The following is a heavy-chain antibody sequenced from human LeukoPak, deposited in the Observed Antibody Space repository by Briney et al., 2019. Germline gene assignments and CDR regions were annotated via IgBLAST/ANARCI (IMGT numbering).Heavy chain of an antibody. Sequence: GGSLRLSCAASGFTFSRYWMSWVHQAPGKGPEWVANIKEDGSERYQVDSVKGRFAISRDNAKDSLYLQMNSLRAEDTAIYYCARSAYWTFDYLGQGALVTVSS. D-gene: IGHD2-8*02. V-gene: IGHV3-7*01. CDR1: GFTFSRYW. CDR3: ARSAYWTFDY. CDR2: IKEDGSER. J-gene: IGHJ4*02.